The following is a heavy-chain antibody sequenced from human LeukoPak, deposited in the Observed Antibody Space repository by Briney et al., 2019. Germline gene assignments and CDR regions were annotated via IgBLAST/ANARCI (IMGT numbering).Heavy chain of an antibody. CDR3: ARGGYDYIWGSYRKDAFDI. V-gene: IGHV4-34*01. CDR1: GGSFSGYY. CDR2: INHSGST. D-gene: IGHD3-16*02. J-gene: IGHJ3*02. Sequence: PSETLSLTCAVYGGSFSGYYWSWIRQPPGKGLEWIGEINHSGSTNYNPSLKSRVTISVDTSKNQFSLKLSSVTAADTAVYYCARGGYDYIWGSYRKDAFDIWGQGTMVTVSS.